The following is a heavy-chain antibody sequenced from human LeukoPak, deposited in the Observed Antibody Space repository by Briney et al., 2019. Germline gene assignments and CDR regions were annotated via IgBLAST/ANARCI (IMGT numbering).Heavy chain of an antibody. CDR1: GFTFSSYS. CDR2: ISSSSSTI. Sequence: PGGSLRLSCAASGFTFSSYSMNWVRQAPGKGLEWVSYISSSSSTIYYADSVKGRFTISRDNSMNTLYLQINSLRAEDTAVYYCAQDHLPGIVVADRDYWGQGTLVTVSS. J-gene: IGHJ4*02. CDR3: AQDHLPGIVVADRDY. V-gene: IGHV3-48*01. D-gene: IGHD6-19*01.